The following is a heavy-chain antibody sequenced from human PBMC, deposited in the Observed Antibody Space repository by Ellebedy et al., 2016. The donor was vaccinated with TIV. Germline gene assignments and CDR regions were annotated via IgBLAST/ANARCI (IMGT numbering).Heavy chain of an antibody. J-gene: IGHJ6*03. D-gene: IGHD6-13*01. V-gene: IGHV3-49*03. CDR1: GFTFGDYA. CDR3: TRGVSSSWYDPYYYYMDV. CDR2: IRSKAYGGTT. Sequence: GGSLRLSXTASGFTFGDYAMSWFRQAPGKGLEWVGFIRSKAYGGTTEYAASVKGRFTISRDDSKSIAYLQMNSLKTEDTAVYYCTRGVSSSWYDPYYYYMDVWGKGTTVTVSS.